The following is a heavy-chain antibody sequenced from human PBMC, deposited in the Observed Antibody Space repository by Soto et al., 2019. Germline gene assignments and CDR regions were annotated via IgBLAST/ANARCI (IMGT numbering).Heavy chain of an antibody. Sequence: SETLSLTCAVSGDSISSSVWWTWVRQPPGKGLEWIGEVFHTGNTNYNPSLKSRVTMSVDKSTNELSLKVTSVAAADTAIYYCARKAWVSFDYWVQGAIVTVYS. D-gene: IGHD7-27*01. J-gene: IGHJ4*02. CDR3: ARKAWVSFDY. V-gene: IGHV4-4*02. CDR1: GDSISSSVW. CDR2: VFHTGNT.